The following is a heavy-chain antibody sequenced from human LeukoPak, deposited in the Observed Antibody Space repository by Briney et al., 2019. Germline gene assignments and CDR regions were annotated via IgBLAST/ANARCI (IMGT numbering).Heavy chain of an antibody. Sequence: SETLSLTCTVSGGSISSSSYYWGWIRQPPGKGLEWIGSIYYSGSTYYNPSLKSRVTISVDTSKNQFSLKLSSVTAADTAVYYCARHPPGIQLWVYFDYWGQGTLVTVSS. CDR1: GGSISSSSYY. V-gene: IGHV4-39*01. CDR2: IYYSGST. J-gene: IGHJ4*02. CDR3: ARHPPGIQLWVYFDY. D-gene: IGHD5-18*01.